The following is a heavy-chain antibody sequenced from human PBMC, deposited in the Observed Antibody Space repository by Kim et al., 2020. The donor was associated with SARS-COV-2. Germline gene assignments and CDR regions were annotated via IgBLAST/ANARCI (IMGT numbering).Heavy chain of an antibody. CDR2: INHSGST. J-gene: IGHJ5*02. V-gene: IGHV4-34*01. Sequence: SETLSLTCAVYGGSFSGYYWSWIRQPPGKGLEWIGEINHSGSTNYNPSLKSRVTISVDTSKNQFSLKLSSVTAADTAVYYCARGITMVRRTLRFDPWGQGTLVTVSS. CDR1: GGSFSGYY. CDR3: ARGITMVRRTLRFDP. D-gene: IGHD3-10*01.